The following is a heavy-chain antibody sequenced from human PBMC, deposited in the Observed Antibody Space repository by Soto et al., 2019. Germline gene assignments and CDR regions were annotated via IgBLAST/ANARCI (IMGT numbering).Heavy chain of an antibody. Sequence: RVTLTLSFAASVFPFSSYCMDWVRQAPVKGLEWVAVISYDGSNKYYADSVKGRFTISRDNSKNTLYLQMNSLRAEDTAVYYCAKDHLLTIFRTGSGMDVWGQGTTVNVSS. CDR2: ISYDGSNK. V-gene: IGHV3-30*18. J-gene: IGHJ6*02. CDR3: AKDHLLTIFRTGSGMDV. D-gene: IGHD3-9*01. CDR1: VFPFSSYC.